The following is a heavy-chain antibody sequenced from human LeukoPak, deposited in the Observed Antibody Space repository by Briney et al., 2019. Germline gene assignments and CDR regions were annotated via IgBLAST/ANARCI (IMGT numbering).Heavy chain of an antibody. D-gene: IGHD3-3*01. CDR3: ARDFDFWSAI. Sequence: GGSLRLSCAASGFSFSIYAVSWVRQAPGKGLEWVSAISGSGRSTYYADSVKGRFTLSRDNAKNTLYLQMSSLRAEDTALYYCARDFDFWSAIWGQGTLVTVSS. CDR1: GFSFSIYA. V-gene: IGHV3-23*01. J-gene: IGHJ4*02. CDR2: ISGSGRST.